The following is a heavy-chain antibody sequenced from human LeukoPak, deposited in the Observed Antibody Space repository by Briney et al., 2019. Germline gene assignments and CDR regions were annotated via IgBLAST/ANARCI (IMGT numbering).Heavy chain of an antibody. CDR2: IYSGGST. J-gene: IGHJ6*03. CDR3: ARPAPNYYYYMDV. V-gene: IGHV3-53*01. Sequence: HPGGSLRLSCAASGFTVSSNYMSWVRQAPGKGLEWVSVIYSGGSTYYADSVKGRFTISRDNSKNTLYLQMNSLRAEDTAVYYCARPAPNYYYYMDVWGKGTTVTVSS. CDR1: GFTVSSNY.